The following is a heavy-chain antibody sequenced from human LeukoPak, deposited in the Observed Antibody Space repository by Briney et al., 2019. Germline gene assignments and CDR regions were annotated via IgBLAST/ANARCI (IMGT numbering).Heavy chain of an antibody. D-gene: IGHD5-18*01. V-gene: IGHV4-34*01. J-gene: IGHJ5*02. CDR2: INHSGST. CDR3: ARGEPLVDTAICWFDP. Sequence: SETLSLTCAVYGGSFSGYYWSWIRQPPGKGLEWIGEINHSGSTNYNPSLRSRVTISVDTSKNQFSLKLSSVTAADTAVYYCARGEPLVDTAICWFDPWGQGTLVTVSS. CDR1: GGSFSGYY.